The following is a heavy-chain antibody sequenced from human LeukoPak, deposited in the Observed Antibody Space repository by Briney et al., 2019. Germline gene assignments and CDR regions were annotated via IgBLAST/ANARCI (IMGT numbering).Heavy chain of an antibody. V-gene: IGHV4-59*11. CDR2: IYYSGST. J-gene: IGHJ4*02. D-gene: IGHD3-22*01. CDR3: ARVRPGSRTYYYDSSGYYTPGPGGGYFDY. CDR1: GGSISSHY. Sequence: SETLSLTCTVSGGSISSHYWSWLRQPPGRGLEWIGYIYYSGSTNYNPSLKSRVTISVDTSKNQFSLKLSSVTAADTAVYYCARVRPGSRTYYYDSSGYYTPGPGGGYFDYWGQGTLVTVSS.